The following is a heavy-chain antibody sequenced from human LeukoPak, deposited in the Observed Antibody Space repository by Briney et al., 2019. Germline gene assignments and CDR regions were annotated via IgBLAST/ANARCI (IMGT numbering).Heavy chain of an antibody. D-gene: IGHD6-13*01. V-gene: IGHV1-69*04. CDR2: IIPILGIA. CDR3: ARDPRSAAAGTDY. CDR1: GCTFSSYA. J-gene: IGHJ4*02. Sequence: SVKVSCKASGCTFSSYAISWVRQAPGQGLEWMGRIIPILGIANYAQKFQGRVTITADKSTSTAYMELSSLRSEDTAVYYCARDPRSAAAGTDYWGQGTLVTVSS.